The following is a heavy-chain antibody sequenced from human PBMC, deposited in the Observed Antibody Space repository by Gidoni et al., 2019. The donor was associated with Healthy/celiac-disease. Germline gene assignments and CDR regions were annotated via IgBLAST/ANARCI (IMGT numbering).Heavy chain of an antibody. CDR2: IYHSGST. CDR1: GYSTSSGYY. CDR3: ARLSGVGSSGSPGPPPFDY. J-gene: IGHJ4*02. V-gene: IGHV4-38-2*01. D-gene: IGHD3-22*01. Sequence: QVQLQESGPGLVKPSETLSLTCAVSGYSTSSGYYWGWIRQPPGKGLEWIGSIYHSGSTYYNPSLKSRVTISVDTSKNQFSLKLSSVTAADTAVYYCARLSGVGSSGSPGPPPFDYWGQGTLVTVSS.